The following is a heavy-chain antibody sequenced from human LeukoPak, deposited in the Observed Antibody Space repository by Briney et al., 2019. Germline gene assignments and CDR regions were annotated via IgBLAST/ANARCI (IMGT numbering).Heavy chain of an antibody. CDR2: ISWNSGSK. J-gene: IGHJ2*01. CDR3: AKATGDWYFDL. Sequence: GGSLRLSRAAYGFNFNDYAMHWVRQAPGKGLEWVSGISWNSGSKGYADSVKGRFTISRDNDKKSLYLQMNSLRPEDTALYYCAKATGDWYFDLWGRGTLVSVSS. CDR1: GFNFNDYA. D-gene: IGHD7-27*01. V-gene: IGHV3-9*01.